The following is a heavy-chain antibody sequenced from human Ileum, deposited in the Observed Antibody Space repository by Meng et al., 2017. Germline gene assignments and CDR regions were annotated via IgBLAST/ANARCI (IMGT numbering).Heavy chain of an antibody. V-gene: IGHV5-51*01. CDR1: GYTFTSYW. CDR2: IYPGDSDT. D-gene: IGHD4-17*01. J-gene: IGHJ5*02. Sequence: GESLKISCKGSGYTFTSYWIAWVRQMPGKGLEWVGIIYPGDSDTRYSPSFQGQVTISADKSISTAYLQWSSLKDSDTAMYYCARTSTVTFSQGFDPWGQGTLVTVSS. CDR3: ARTSTVTFSQGFDP.